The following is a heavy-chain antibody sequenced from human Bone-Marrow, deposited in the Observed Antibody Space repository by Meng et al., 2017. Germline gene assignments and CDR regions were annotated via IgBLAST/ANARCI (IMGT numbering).Heavy chain of an antibody. Sequence: VQLVESGGGVVQPGGSLRLSCAASGFTVSSNYMSWVRQAPGKGLEWVSVIYSGGRTYYADSVKGRFTISRDNSKNTLFLQMNNLRAEDTAVYYCARGIAAAAPWYFDLWGRGTLVTVSS. V-gene: IGHV3-66*02. CDR1: GFTVSSNY. CDR2: IYSGGRT. J-gene: IGHJ2*01. D-gene: IGHD6-13*01. CDR3: ARGIAAAAPWYFDL.